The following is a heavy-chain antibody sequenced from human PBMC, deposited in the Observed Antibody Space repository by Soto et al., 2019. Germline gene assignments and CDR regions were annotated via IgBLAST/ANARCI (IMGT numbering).Heavy chain of an antibody. J-gene: IGHJ5*02. V-gene: IGHV4-39*01. CDR2: IYYSGST. Sequence: QLQLQESGPGLVKPSETLSLTCTVSGGSISSSSYYWGWIRQPPGKGLEWIGSIYYSGSTYYNPSLKSRVTISVDTSKNQFSLKLSSVTAADTAVYYCARQMGVPAATNWFDPWGHGTLVTVSS. D-gene: IGHD2-2*01. CDR1: GGSISSSSYY. CDR3: ARQMGVPAATNWFDP.